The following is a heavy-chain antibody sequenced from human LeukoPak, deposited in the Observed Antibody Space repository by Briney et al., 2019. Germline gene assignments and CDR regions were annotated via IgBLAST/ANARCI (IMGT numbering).Heavy chain of an antibody. J-gene: IGHJ6*03. CDR2: IYTSGSS. CDR3: ARSVFGVLNPYYYYYMDV. D-gene: IGHD3-3*01. Sequence: SETLSLTCTVSGGSISSGSYYWSWIRQPAGKGLEWIGRIYTSGSSNYNPSLKSRVAISVDTSKNQFSLKLSSVTAADTAVYYCARSVFGVLNPYYYYYMDVWGKGTTVTVSS. V-gene: IGHV4-61*02. CDR1: GGSISSGSYY.